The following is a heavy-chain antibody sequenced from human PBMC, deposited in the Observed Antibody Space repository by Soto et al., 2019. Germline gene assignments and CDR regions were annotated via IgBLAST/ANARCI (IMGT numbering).Heavy chain of an antibody. V-gene: IGHV3-23*01. CDR3: AKADGEQWLIPHLDN. Sequence: EVQLLESGGGVVQPGGSLRRSCVASGFNFKKFAMAWVRQAPGEGLEWVSGISCCGGSTSYADSVKGRFSTARDDSKNTLSLQMNGLRVEDTAQYFCAKADGEQWLIPHLDNWGQGTLVTVS. CDR1: GFNFKKFA. CDR2: ISCCGGST. J-gene: IGHJ4*02. D-gene: IGHD6-19*01.